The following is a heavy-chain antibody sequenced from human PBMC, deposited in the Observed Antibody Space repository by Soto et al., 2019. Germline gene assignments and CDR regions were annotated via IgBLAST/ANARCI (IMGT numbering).Heavy chain of an antibody. CDR3: AKGGTTGGNWDYYGMDV. CDR1: GFTFDDYA. V-gene: IGHV3-9*01. Sequence: DVQLVESGGGLVQPGRSLRLSCAASGFTFDDYAMHWVRQAPGKGLEWVSGISWNSGSIGYADSVKGRFTISRDNAKNSLYLQMNSLRAEDTALYYCAKGGTTGGNWDYYGMDVWGQGTTVTVSS. J-gene: IGHJ6*02. D-gene: IGHD4-4*01. CDR2: ISWNSGSI.